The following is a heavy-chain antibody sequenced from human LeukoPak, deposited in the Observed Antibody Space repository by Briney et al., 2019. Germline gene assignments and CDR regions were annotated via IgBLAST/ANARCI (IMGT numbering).Heavy chain of an antibody. CDR2: ISGSGGST. CDR3: AKDSNRGWHYYYYYYMDV. J-gene: IGHJ6*03. Sequence: GGSLRLSCAASGFTFSSYAMSWVRQAPGKGLEGVSAISGSGGSTYYADSVKGRFTISRDNSKNTLYLQMNSLRAEDTAVYYGAKDSNRGWHYYYYYYMDVWGKGTTVTVSS. D-gene: IGHD6-19*01. CDR1: GFTFSSYA. V-gene: IGHV3-23*01.